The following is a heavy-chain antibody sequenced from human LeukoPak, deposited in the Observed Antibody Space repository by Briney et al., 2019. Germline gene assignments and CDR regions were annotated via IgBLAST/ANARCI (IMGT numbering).Heavy chain of an antibody. CDR3: ARVGIHFVFRSGSFAQIWFDP. J-gene: IGHJ5*01. CDR1: GDSLIVSN. CDR2: INHSGST. D-gene: IGHD3-3*01. V-gene: IGHV4-34*01. Sequence: SETLSHTCVVYGDSLIVSNWSWVRPGPGGGVWWVGEINHSGSTNYRPSIKSRITISVDTSKDQFSLKLSSVTAADTAVYYCARVGIHFVFRSGSFAQIWFDPWGQGTLVTVSS.